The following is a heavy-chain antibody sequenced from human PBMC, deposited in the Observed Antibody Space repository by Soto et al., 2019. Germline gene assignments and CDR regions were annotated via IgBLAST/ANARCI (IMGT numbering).Heavy chain of an antibody. Sequence: GASVKVSCKASGYTFTSYYMHWVRQAPGQGLEWMGIINPSGGSTSYAQKFQGRVTMARDTSTSTVYMELSSLRSEDTAVYYCAREGITIFGARGRNNWFDPWGQGTLVTVSS. V-gene: IGHV1-46*01. D-gene: IGHD3-3*01. CDR3: AREGITIFGARGRNNWFDP. CDR2: INPSGGST. J-gene: IGHJ5*02. CDR1: GYTFTSYY.